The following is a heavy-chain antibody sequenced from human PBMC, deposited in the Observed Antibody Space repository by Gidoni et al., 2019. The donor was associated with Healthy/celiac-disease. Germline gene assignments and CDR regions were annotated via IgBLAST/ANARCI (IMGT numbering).Heavy chain of an antibody. V-gene: IGHV4-30-4*01. CDR2: IYYRGST. CDR3: ARNDYSNYLGSFAFDI. D-gene: IGHD4-4*01. J-gene: IGHJ3*02. Sequence: LEWIGYIYYRGSTYYNPSLKSRVTISVDTSKNQFSLKLSSVTAADTAVYYCARNDYSNYLGSFAFDIWGQGTMVTVSS.